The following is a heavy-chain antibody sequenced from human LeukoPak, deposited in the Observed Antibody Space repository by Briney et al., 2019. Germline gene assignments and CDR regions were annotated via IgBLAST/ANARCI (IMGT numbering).Heavy chain of an antibody. Sequence: SVKVSCKASGYTFTGHYIHWVRQAPGQGLEWMGGIIPIFGTANYAQKFQGRVTITADEPTSTAYMELSSLRSEDTAVYYCAIRYSGYEYYFDYWGQGTLVTVSS. CDR2: IIPIFGTA. J-gene: IGHJ4*02. D-gene: IGHD5-12*01. CDR1: GYTFTGHY. V-gene: IGHV1-69*13. CDR3: AIRYSGYEYYFDY.